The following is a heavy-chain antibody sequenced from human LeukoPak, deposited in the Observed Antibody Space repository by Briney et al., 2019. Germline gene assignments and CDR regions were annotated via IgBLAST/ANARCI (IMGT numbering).Heavy chain of an antibody. J-gene: IGHJ5*01. CDR1: GFTFSSYW. V-gene: IGHV3-74*01. CDR3: ARAITYFYGSVTYDWFDS. CDR2: IKSDGST. Sequence: PGGSLRLSCAASGFTFSSYWMHWVRHTPGKGLMWVSRIKSDGSTIYADSVQGRFTISRDNAKNMVYLQMNSLRAEDTAIYYCARAITYFYGSVTYDWFDSWGQGTLVTVSS. D-gene: IGHD3-10*01.